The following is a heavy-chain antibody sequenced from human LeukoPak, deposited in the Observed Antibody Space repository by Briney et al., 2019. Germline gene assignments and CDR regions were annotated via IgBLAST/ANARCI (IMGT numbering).Heavy chain of an antibody. Sequence: GRSLRLSCAASGFTFRSFVMHWVRQAPGKGLEWVAAISYEDGSNKYYADSVKGRFTISRDNAKNSLYLQMNSLRAEDTAIYYCARAGVIYDSSGYYYYFDYWGQGTLVTVSS. CDR2: ISYEDGSNK. CDR3: ARAGVIYDSSGYYYYFDY. V-gene: IGHV3-30*04. CDR1: GFTFRSFV. J-gene: IGHJ4*02. D-gene: IGHD3-22*01.